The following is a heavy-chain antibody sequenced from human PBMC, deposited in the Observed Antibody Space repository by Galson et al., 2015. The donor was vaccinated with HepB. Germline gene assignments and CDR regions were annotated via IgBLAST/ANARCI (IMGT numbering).Heavy chain of an antibody. CDR1: GFTFSTYG. CDR2: ISGSGDST. Sequence: SLRLSCAASGFTFSTYGLSWVRQAPGKGLEWVSAISGSGDSTNYADSVKGRFTISRDNSKNTLYLQMNSLRAEDTALYYCAKDDGGHNYAGYFDSWGQGTLVTVSS. J-gene: IGHJ4*02. D-gene: IGHD5-24*01. CDR3: AKDDGGHNYAGYFDS. V-gene: IGHV3-23*01.